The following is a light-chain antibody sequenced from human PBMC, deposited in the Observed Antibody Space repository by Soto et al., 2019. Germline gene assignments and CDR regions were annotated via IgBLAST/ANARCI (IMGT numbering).Light chain of an antibody. CDR3: QKYTNVPA. Sequence: DIQMTQSPSSLSESVGDRVTITCRASQGISNYLAWYQQIPGKVPKLLISAASTLQSGVTSRFSGSGSGTDFTLTISSLQPEDVATYYCQKYTNVPAFGGGTKVEIK. J-gene: IGKJ4*01. CDR1: QGISNY. CDR2: AAS. V-gene: IGKV1-27*01.